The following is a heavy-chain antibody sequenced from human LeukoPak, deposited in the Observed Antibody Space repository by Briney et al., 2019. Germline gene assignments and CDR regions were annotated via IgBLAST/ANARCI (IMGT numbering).Heavy chain of an antibody. CDR3: ARVRTTGTTDYYYGMDV. Sequence: GGSLRLSCAASGFTFSSYWMHWVRHAPGKGVVWVSRINSDGSSTTYADSVKGRFTISRDNAKNTLYLQMNSLRAEDTAVYYCARVRTTGTTDYYYGMDVWGKGTTVTVSS. CDR2: INSDGSST. CDR1: GFTFSSYW. J-gene: IGHJ6*04. V-gene: IGHV3-74*01. D-gene: IGHD1-1*01.